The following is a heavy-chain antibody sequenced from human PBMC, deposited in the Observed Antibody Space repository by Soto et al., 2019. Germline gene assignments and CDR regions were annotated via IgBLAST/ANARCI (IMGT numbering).Heavy chain of an antibody. J-gene: IGHJ4*02. Sequence: GGSLRLSCAASGFTFSGYWMGWVRQAPGKGLDWVANIKYDGSDKYYVDSVKGRFTISRDNAKNSLYLQMNSLRAEDTAVYYCARSNNFDYWGQGTLVTVSS. CDR2: IKYDGSDK. V-gene: IGHV3-7*01. CDR1: GFTFSGYW. D-gene: IGHD4-4*01. CDR3: ARSNNFDY.